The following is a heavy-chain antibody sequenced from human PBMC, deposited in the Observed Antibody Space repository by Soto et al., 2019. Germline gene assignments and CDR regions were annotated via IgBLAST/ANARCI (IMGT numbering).Heavy chain of an antibody. CDR2: TYYRAKWYN. V-gene: IGHV6-1*01. CDR1: GDSVSSNSAA. CDR3: AREEVAGIGSYYYSYYMDV. D-gene: IGHD6-19*01. J-gene: IGHJ6*03. Sequence: SQTLSLTCAISGDSVSSNSAAWNWIRQSPSRGLEWLGRTYYRAKWYNDYAVSVKSRITINPDPSKNQFSLQLNSVTPEDTAVYYCAREEVAGIGSYYYSYYMDVWGKGTTVTVSS.